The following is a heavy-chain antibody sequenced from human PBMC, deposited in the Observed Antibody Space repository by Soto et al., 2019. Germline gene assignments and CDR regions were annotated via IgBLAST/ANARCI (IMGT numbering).Heavy chain of an antibody. D-gene: IGHD3-16*01. Sequence: QVQLVQSGAEVKKPGSSVKVSCKASGGTFSSYTISWVRQAPGQGLEWMGRIIPILGIANYAQKFQGRFTITADKSTSTAYMELSSLRSEDTAVYYCARGGSTRYYYYMDVWGKGTTVTVSS. J-gene: IGHJ6*03. CDR2: IIPILGIA. V-gene: IGHV1-69*02. CDR3: ARGGSTRYYYYMDV. CDR1: GGTFSSYT.